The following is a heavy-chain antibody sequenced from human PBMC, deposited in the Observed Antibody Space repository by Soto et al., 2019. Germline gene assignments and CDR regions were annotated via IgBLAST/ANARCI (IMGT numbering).Heavy chain of an antibody. CDR2: IYYSGTT. V-gene: IGHV4-31*03. CDR1: GGSISTTGYY. J-gene: IGHJ4*02. D-gene: IGHD1-1*01. CDR3: ARNAYDNSPAYYFDY. Sequence: QVQLQESGPGLVKPSETLSLTCTVSGGSISTTGYYWSWIRQHPERGLEWIGYIYYSGTTYYNPSYWSRVAISVGTSKSQCSLKLISVTAADTAIYYCARNAYDNSPAYYFDYWGQGIHVTVSS.